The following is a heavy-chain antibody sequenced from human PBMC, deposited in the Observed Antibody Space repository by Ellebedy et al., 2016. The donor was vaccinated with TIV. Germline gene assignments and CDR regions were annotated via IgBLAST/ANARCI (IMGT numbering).Heavy chain of an antibody. Sequence: PGGSLRLSCAASGFTFSSYAIHWFRQAPGKGLEWVAVISYDGRNKYYADSVKSRFTISRANSKNPLYLQMNSLRAEETAVYYCARQIGYTNIMNPYESWGQGTLVTVSS. D-gene: IGHD5-18*01. V-gene: IGHV3-30-3*01. CDR1: GFTFSSYA. J-gene: IGHJ5*01. CDR3: ARQIGYTNIMNPYES. CDR2: ISYDGRNK.